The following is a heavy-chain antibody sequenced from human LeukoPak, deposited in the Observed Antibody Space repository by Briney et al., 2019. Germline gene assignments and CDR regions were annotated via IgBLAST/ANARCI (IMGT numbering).Heavy chain of an antibody. V-gene: IGHV3-20*04. CDR3: ARKTYSGREGKFDY. CDR1: GFXFDDYG. Sequence: PGGSLRLSCAASGFXFDDYGMSWVRQAPGKGLEWVSGINWNGGSTGYADSVKGRFTISRDNAKNSLYLQMNSLRAEDTALYYCARKTYSGREGKFDYWGQGTLVTVSS. D-gene: IGHD6-13*01. J-gene: IGHJ4*02. CDR2: INWNGGST.